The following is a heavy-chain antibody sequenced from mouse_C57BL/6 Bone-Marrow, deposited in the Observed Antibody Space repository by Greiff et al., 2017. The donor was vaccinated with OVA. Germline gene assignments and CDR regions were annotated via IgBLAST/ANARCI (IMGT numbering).Heavy chain of an antibody. Sequence: EVKLVESGGGLVQPGESLKLSCESNEYEFPYHDMSWVRKTPEKRLELVAAINRDGGSTYYPDTMERRSIITRDNTKKTLYLQMSSLRSEDTAWYYCARLDRNWYFDVWGTGTTVTVSS. CDR1: EYEFPYHD. CDR2: INRDGGST. CDR3: ARLDRNWYFDV. J-gene: IGHJ1*03. V-gene: IGHV5-2*01.